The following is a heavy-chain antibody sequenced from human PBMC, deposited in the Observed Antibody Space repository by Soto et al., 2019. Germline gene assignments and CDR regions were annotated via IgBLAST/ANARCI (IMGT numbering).Heavy chain of an antibody. CDR3: ANSVLYGDYMSAGDS. CDR1: GFTFSTYA. D-gene: IGHD4-17*01. Sequence: EVQLLESGAVLVQPGGALRLSCAASGFTFSTYAMTWFRQDPGKGLGWVSSIGGSSVTTYYADSGKGRFTPSRDNSKNTLALQMNSLRAEDTAIYYGANSVLYGDYMSAGDSGGQGTLVTASS. V-gene: IGHV3-23*01. J-gene: IGHJ4*02. CDR2: IGGSSVTT.